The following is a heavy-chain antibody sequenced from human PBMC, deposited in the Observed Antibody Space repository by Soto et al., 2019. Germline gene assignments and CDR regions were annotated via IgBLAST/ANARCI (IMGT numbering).Heavy chain of an antibody. V-gene: IGHV4-31*03. CDR3: AREGHRATREYYYYGMDV. CDR1: GGSISSGGYY. J-gene: IGHJ6*02. CDR2: IYYSGST. Sequence: SETLSLTCTVSGGSISSGGYYWSWIRQHPGKGLEWIGYIYYSGSTYYNPSLKSRVTISVDTSKNQFSLKLSSVTAADTAVYYCAREGHRATREYYYYGMDVWGQGTTVTVSS.